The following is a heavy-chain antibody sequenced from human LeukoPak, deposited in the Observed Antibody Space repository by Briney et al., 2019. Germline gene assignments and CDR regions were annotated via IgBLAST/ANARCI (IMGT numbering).Heavy chain of an antibody. Sequence: ASVKVSCKASGYTFTSYDINWVRQATGQGLEWMGWMNPNSGNTGYAQKFQDRVTMTRNTSISTAYMELSSLRSEDTAVYYCARSHKLLSSTKDWFDPWGQGTLVTVSS. CDR3: ARSHKLLSSTKDWFDP. CDR2: MNPNSGNT. CDR1: GYTFTSYD. V-gene: IGHV1-8*01. J-gene: IGHJ5*02. D-gene: IGHD2-2*01.